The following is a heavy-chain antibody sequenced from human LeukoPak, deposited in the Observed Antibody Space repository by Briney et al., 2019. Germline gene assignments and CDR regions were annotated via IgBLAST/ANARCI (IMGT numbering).Heavy chain of an antibody. V-gene: IGHV3-23*01. Sequence: GGPLRLSCAASGFTFSSYAMSWVRQAPGKGLEWVSAISGSGGSTYYADSVKGRFTISRDNSKNTLYLQMNSLRAEDTAVYYCAKDHGLLDYYDSSGYYYEPFDYWGQGTLVTVSS. CDR1: GFTFSSYA. D-gene: IGHD3-22*01. CDR2: ISGSGGST. J-gene: IGHJ4*02. CDR3: AKDHGLLDYYDSSGYYYEPFDY.